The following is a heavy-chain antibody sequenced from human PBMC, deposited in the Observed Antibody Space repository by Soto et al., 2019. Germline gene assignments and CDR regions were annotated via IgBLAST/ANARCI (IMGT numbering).Heavy chain of an antibody. CDR2: INHSGST. J-gene: IGHJ4*02. V-gene: IGHV4-34*01. Sequence: SETLSLTCAVYGGSFSGYYWSWIRQPPGKGLEWIGEINHSGSTNYNPSLKSRVTISVDTSKNQFSLKLTSVTAADTAVYYCARDSGYYYESSGWGQGTLVTVSS. CDR1: GGSFSGYY. D-gene: IGHD3-22*01. CDR3: ARDSGYYYESSG.